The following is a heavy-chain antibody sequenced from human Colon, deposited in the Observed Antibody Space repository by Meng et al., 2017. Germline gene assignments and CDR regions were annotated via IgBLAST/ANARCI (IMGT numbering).Heavy chain of an antibody. Sequence: QLHLQESGPGLVKPSETLSLTCNVSGVSIRSSSYYWGWIRQAPGKGLEWIGSIYASGSAPNNPSLKSRVTISVDTSKNQFSLSLTSVTAADTAVYYCARAVAGDTFDYWGQGTLVTVSS. CDR3: ARAVAGDTFDY. D-gene: IGHD6-19*01. V-gene: IGHV4-39*01. J-gene: IGHJ4*02. CDR2: IYASGSA. CDR1: GVSIRSSSYY.